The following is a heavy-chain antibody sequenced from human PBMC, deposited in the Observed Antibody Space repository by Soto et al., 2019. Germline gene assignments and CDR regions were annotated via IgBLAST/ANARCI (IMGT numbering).Heavy chain of an antibody. CDR3: AAYPVLGYCTNGVCYTTGPFDY. CDR2: INPSGGRT. V-gene: IGHV1-46*01. CDR1: GYTFTSYY. D-gene: IGHD2-8*01. J-gene: IGHJ4*02. Sequence: ASVKVSCKASGYTFTSYYMHWVRQAPGQGLEWMGIINPSGGRTSYAQKFQGRVTMTRDTSTNTVYMELSSLRSEDTAVYYCAAYPVLGYCTNGVCYTTGPFDYWGQGTLVTVS.